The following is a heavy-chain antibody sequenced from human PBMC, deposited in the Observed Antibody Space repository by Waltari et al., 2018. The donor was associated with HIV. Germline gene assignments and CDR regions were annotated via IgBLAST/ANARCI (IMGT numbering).Heavy chain of an antibody. D-gene: IGHD6-19*01. CDR2: IFSGGST. J-gene: IGHJ4*02. CDR1: GFSVGDHY. Sequence: EVQLVESGGGLVQPGGSLRLSCVASGFSVGDHYLTWVRQDPGKGLDWVAIIFSGGSTYYADSVRGRFIISRDNSKNTLYLQMNSLTAEDTAIYYCARGLGLTVAVSGIRPFDYWGQGTLVTVSS. CDR3: ARGLGLTVAVSGIRPFDY. V-gene: IGHV3-53*01.